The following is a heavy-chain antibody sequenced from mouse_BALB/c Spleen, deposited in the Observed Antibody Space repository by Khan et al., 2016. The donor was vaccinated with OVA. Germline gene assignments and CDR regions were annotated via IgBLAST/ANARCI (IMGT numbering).Heavy chain of an antibody. CDR1: GYTFTSYW. V-gene: IGHV1-4*01. J-gene: IGHJ3*01. CDR2: INPSTDYT. D-gene: IGHD1-1*01. Sequence: QVQLKQSGAELARPGASVKMSCKASGYTFTSYWMHWVKQRPGQGLEWIGYINPSTDYTYYNQNFKDKATLTADKSSNTAYMQLTSLKSEDSAVYYCVNHGSSSAWFTYWGQGTLVTVSA. CDR3: VNHGSSSAWFTY.